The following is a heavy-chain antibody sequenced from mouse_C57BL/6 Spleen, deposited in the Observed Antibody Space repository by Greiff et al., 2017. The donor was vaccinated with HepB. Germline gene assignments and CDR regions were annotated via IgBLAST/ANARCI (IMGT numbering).Heavy chain of an antibody. CDR2: IYPGSGNT. CDR3: ARNDYGAMDY. Sequence: VKLVESGAELVRPGASVKLSCKASGYTFTDYYINWVKQRPGQGLEWIARIYPGSGNTYYNEKFKGKATLTAEKSSSTAYMQLSSLTSEDSAVYFCARNDYGAMDYWGQGTSVTVSS. CDR1: GYTFTDYY. V-gene: IGHV1-76*01. J-gene: IGHJ4*01.